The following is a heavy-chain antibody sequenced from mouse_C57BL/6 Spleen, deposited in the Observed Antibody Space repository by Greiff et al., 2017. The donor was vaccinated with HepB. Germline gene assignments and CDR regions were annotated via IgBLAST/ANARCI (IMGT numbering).Heavy chain of an antibody. D-gene: IGHD4-1*01. CDR2: IDPSDSYT. CDR3: ARWEL. Sequence: VKLQQPGAELVKPGASVKLSCKASGYTFTSYWMQWVKQRPGQGLEWIGEIDPSDSYTNYNQKFKGKATLTVDTSSSTAYMQLSSLTSEDSAVYYCARWELWGQGTLVTVSA. J-gene: IGHJ3*01. V-gene: IGHV1-50*01. CDR1: GYTFTSYW.